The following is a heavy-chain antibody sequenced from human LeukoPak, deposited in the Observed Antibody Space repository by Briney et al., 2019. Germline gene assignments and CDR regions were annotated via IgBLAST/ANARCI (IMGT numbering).Heavy chain of an antibody. V-gene: IGHV4-59*08. CDR1: GGSVSSYY. D-gene: IGHD1-14*01. CDR3: ARHGTISSESYFDY. CDR2: IHNSGRT. J-gene: IGHJ4*02. Sequence: PSETLSLTCSVSGGSVSSYYWSWIRQSPGKGLEWIGYIHNSGRTNYNPSLKSRVTGFVDTSKNQVSLRLSSVSAADTAVYYCARHGTISSESYFDYWGQGALVTVSS.